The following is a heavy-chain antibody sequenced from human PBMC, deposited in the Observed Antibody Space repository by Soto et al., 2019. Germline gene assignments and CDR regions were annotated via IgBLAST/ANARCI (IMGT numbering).Heavy chain of an antibody. CDR1: GYTFTSYD. CDR3: ARGGMIAARGGGPYNWFDP. CDR2: MNPNSGNT. V-gene: IGHV1-8*01. J-gene: IGHJ5*02. Sequence: ASVKVSCKASGYTFTSYDINWVRQATGQGLEWMGWMNPNSGNTGYAQKFQGRVTMTRNTSISTAYMELSSLRSEDTAVYYCARGGMIAARGGGPYNWFDPWGQGTLVTVSS. D-gene: IGHD6-6*01.